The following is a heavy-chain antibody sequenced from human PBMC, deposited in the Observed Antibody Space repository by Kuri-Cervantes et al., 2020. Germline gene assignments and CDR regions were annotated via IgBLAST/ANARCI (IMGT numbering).Heavy chain of an antibody. D-gene: IGHD6-19*01. Sequence: LSCAVYGGSFSGYYWSWIRQPPGKGLEWIGEINHSGSINYNPSLKSRVTISVDTSKNQFSLKLSSVTAADTAVYYCARIPRVADFDYWGQGTLVTVSS. J-gene: IGHJ4*02. CDR3: ARIPRVADFDY. V-gene: IGHV4-34*01. CDR1: GGSFSGYY. CDR2: INHSGSI.